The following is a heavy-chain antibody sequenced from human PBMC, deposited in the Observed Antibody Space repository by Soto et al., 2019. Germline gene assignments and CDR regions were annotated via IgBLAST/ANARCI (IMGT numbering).Heavy chain of an antibody. CDR3: VKPPVITASYYYYDMDV. J-gene: IGHJ6*02. CDR1: GFTFSSYG. D-gene: IGHD4-4*01. V-gene: IGHV3-23*01. CDR2: ISNSGSEI. Sequence: GGSLRLSCAASGFTFSSYGMSWVRQAPGKGLEWVSSISNSGSEIFYAASVKGRFTISRDNSKNTVFLQMNSLRDEDTAVYYCVKPPVITASYYYYDMDVWGQGTTVTVSS.